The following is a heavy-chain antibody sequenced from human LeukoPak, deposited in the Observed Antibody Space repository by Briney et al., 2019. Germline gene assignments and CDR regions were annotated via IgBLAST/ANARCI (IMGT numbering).Heavy chain of an antibody. D-gene: IGHD1-7*01. CDR1: GFTVSSNY. V-gene: IGHV3-53*01. Sequence: GSLRLSCAASGFTVSSNYMSWVRQAPGKGLEWVSVIYSGGSTYYADSVKGRFTISRDNSKNTLYLQMNSLRAEDTAVYYCAKDQTTSFGYYYYYYMDVWGKGTTVTVSS. CDR2: IYSGGST. J-gene: IGHJ6*03. CDR3: AKDQTTSFGYYYYYYMDV.